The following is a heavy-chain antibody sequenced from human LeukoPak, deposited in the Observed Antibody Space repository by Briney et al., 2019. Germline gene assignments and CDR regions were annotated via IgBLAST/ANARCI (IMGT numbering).Heavy chain of an antibody. Sequence: GGSLRLSCAASGFTFSSYAMSWVRQAPGKGLEWVSGISWNSGSIGYADSVKGRFTISRDNAKNSLYLQMNSLRAEDTALYYCVSVPGQITMVRGVIYWGQGTLVTVSS. CDR2: ISWNSGSI. CDR1: GFTFSSYA. D-gene: IGHD3-10*01. CDR3: VSVPGQITMVRGVIY. V-gene: IGHV3-9*01. J-gene: IGHJ4*02.